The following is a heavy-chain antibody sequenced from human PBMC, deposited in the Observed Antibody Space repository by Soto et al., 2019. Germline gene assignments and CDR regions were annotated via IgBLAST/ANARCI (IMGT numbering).Heavy chain of an antibody. J-gene: IGHJ6*03. V-gene: IGHV4-59*01. CDR1: GGSISSYY. CDR3: ARSYRRYCSGGSCYSYYYYCMDV. D-gene: IGHD2-15*01. Sequence: PSETLSLTCTVSGGSISSYYWSWIRQPPGKGLEWIGYIYYSGSTNYNPSLKSRVTISVDTSKNQFSLKLSSVTAADTAVYYCARSYRRYCSGGSCYSYYYYCMDVWGKGTTVTVSS. CDR2: IYYSGST.